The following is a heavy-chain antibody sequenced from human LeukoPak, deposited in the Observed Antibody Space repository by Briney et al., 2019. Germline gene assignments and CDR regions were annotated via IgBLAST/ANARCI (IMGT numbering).Heavy chain of an antibody. Sequence: PGGSLRLSCAASGFTVSSNYMSWVRQAPGKVLEWVSVIYSGGSTYYADSVKGRFTISRDNSKNTLYLQMNSLRAEDTAVYYCARFAPYYDSSGYYSYFDYWGQGTLVTVSS. J-gene: IGHJ4*02. D-gene: IGHD3-22*01. CDR2: IYSGGST. CDR1: GFTVSSNY. CDR3: ARFAPYYDSSGYYSYFDY. V-gene: IGHV3-66*01.